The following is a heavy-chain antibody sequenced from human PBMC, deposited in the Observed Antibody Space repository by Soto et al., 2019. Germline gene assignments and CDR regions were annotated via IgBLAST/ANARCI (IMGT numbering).Heavy chain of an antibody. CDR2: ISHSGST. J-gene: IGHJ6*02. CDR1: GGSINSGGYS. V-gene: IGHV4-30-2*01. D-gene: IGHD2-2*01. Sequence: QLQLQESGSGLVKPSQTLPLTCAVSGGSINSGGYSWSWIRQPPGKGLEWIGFISHSGSTYYNPSLKSRVTISMDTSKNHFSLKLSSVTAADTAVYYCARRSCNSPSCYYYGLDVWGHGTTVTVSS. CDR3: ARRSCNSPSCYYYGLDV.